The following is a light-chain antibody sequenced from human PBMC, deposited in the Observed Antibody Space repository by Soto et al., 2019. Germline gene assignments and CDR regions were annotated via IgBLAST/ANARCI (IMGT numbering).Light chain of an antibody. Sequence: QSALTQPASVSGSPGQSITISCTGTSSDGGGYNSVSWYQQHPGKAPKLMIYDVSNRPSGVSNRFSGSKSGNTASLTISGLQAEDEADYYCSSYTSSSTLHYVFGTGTKVTVL. CDR3: SSYTSSSTLHYV. CDR1: SSDGGGYNS. V-gene: IGLV2-14*01. CDR2: DVS. J-gene: IGLJ1*01.